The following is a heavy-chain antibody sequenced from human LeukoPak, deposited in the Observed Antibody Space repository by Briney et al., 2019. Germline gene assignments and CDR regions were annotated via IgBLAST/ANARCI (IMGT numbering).Heavy chain of an antibody. J-gene: IGHJ4*02. CDR2: IYYSGST. CDR1: GGSISSYY. D-gene: IGHD5-18*01. CDR3: ARASTVRGIRYIDY. V-gene: IGHV4-59*01. Sequence: SETLSLTCTVSGGSISSYYWSWIRQPPGKGLEWIGYIYYSGSTNYNPSLKSRVTISVDTSKNQFSLKLSSVTAADTAVYYCARASTVRGIRYIDYWGQGTLVTVSS.